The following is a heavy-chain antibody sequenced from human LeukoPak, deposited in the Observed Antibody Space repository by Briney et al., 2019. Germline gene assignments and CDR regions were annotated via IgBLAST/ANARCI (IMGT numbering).Heavy chain of an antibody. CDR2: IKRKTDGGTT. Sequence: GGSLRLSCAASGFTFSNAWMSWVRQAPGKGLEWVGRIKRKTDGGTTDYAAPVKGRFTLSRDDSKNTLYLQMNSLKTEDTAVYYCAKADSIVGATPDYWGQGTLVTVSS. V-gene: IGHV3-15*01. CDR1: GFTFSNAW. J-gene: IGHJ4*02. CDR3: AKADSIVGATPDY. D-gene: IGHD1-26*01.